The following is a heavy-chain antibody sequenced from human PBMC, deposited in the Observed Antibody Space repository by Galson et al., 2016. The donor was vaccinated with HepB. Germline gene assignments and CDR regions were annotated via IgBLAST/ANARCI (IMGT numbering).Heavy chain of an antibody. CDR3: ARRRNCYDSSGYYYDYFDP. V-gene: IGHV4-59*08. Sequence: SETLSLTCTVSGGSISPYYWSWIRQPPGKGLEWIGCIYYIGSTNYNPSLRSQVTISVDTSRNQFSLRLSSVTAADTAVYYCARRRNCYDSSGYYYDYFDPWGRGTLVTVSS. CDR2: IYYIGST. D-gene: IGHD3-22*01. J-gene: IGHJ5*02. CDR1: GGSISPYY.